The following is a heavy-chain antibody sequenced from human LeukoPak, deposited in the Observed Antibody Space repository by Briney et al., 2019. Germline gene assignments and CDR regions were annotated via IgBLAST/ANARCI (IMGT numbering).Heavy chain of an antibody. Sequence: ASVKVSCKASGYSFTDYAMHWVRQAPGQTLEWMGWINSADGGTKYSQNFQGRVTITRDTSASTAYMELSSLRSEDTAVYYCARGGQYYDFWSGYPDNDAFDIWGQGTMVTVSS. V-gene: IGHV1-3*01. CDR1: GYSFTDYA. D-gene: IGHD3-3*01. CDR3: ARGGQYYDFWSGYPDNDAFDI. J-gene: IGHJ3*02. CDR2: INSADGGT.